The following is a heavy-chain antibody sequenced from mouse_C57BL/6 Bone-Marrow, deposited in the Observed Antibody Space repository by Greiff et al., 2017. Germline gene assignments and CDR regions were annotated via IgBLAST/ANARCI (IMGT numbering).Heavy chain of an antibody. CDR3: TTFPLITTVVATDYFDY. V-gene: IGHV14-4*01. D-gene: IGHD1-1*01. J-gene: IGHJ2*01. Sequence: VQLKQSGAELVRPGASVKLSCTASGFNIKDDYMHWVKQRPEQGLEWIGWIDPENGDTEYASKFQGKATITADTSSNTAYLQLSSLTSDDTAVYYCTTFPLITTVVATDYFDYWGQGTTLTVSS. CDR2: IDPENGDT. CDR1: GFNIKDDY.